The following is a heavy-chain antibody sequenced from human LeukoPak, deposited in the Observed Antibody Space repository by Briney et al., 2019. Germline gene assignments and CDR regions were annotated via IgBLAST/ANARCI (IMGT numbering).Heavy chain of an antibody. J-gene: IGHJ6*02. CDR1: GGTFSSYA. Sequence: SVKVSCKASGGTFSSYAISWVRQAPGQGLEWMGRIIPILGIANYAQEFQGRVTITADKSTSTAYMELSSLRSEDTAVYYCASSLTYCDILTGLNYYYYGMDVWGQGTTVTVSS. D-gene: IGHD3-9*01. CDR2: IIPILGIA. V-gene: IGHV1-69*04. CDR3: ASSLTYCDILTGLNYYYYGMDV.